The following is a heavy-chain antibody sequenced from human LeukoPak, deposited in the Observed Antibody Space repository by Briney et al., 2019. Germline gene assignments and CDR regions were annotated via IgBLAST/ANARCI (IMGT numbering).Heavy chain of an antibody. D-gene: IGHD3-16*01. CDR1: GGSVTSTNW. CDR2: IYYTGTV. V-gene: IGHV4-4*02. J-gene: IGHJ4*02. Sequence: SGTLSLTCDVSGGSVTSTNWWSWVRQSPGKGLEWIGEIYYTGTVNYNAFLESRVTMSVDKSKNQFSLKLSSVTAADMAVYYCARYYDYVWGKSFYFDYWGQGALVTVSS. CDR3: ARYYDYVWGKSFYFDY.